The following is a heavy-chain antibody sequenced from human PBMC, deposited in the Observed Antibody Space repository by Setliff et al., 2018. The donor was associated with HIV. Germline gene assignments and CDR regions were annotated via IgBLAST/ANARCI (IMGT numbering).Heavy chain of an antibody. CDR3: ARQPTDTSGYNNWFDS. V-gene: IGHV5-51*01. J-gene: IGHJ5*01. CDR2: IYPSDSDT. CDR1: GYSFSSYW. D-gene: IGHD3-3*01. Sequence: PGESLKISCKTSGYSFSSYWIGWVRQMPGKGLEWIGIIYPSDSDTRYSPSFQGQVTISVVKSTSTAYLQWNSLKASDTAMYYCARQPTDTSGYNNWFDSWGQGTLVTVS.